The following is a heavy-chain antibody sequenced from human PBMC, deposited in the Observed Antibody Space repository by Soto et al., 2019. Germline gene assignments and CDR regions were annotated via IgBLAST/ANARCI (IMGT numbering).Heavy chain of an antibody. D-gene: IGHD2-8*01. V-gene: IGHV1-3*01. J-gene: IGHJ4*02. CDR3: ARGNNGHXDH. CDR2: INAGSRDT. Sequence: ASVKVSCKASGYIFTDYAVNCVRQAPGQSLEWMGWINAGSRDTKYSQRFQDRVTITSDTSASTVYVELSSLRSEDTAVYYCARGNNGHXDHWGQGTLVTVSS. CDR1: GYIFTDYA.